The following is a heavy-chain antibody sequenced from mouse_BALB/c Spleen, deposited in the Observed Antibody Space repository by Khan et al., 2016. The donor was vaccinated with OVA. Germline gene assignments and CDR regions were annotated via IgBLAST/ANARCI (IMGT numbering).Heavy chain of an antibody. V-gene: IGHV2-6-7*01. CDR3: ARAYYGNYREAMDY. D-gene: IGHD2-10*01. CDR1: GFSLTGYG. CDR2: IWGDGST. Sequence: QVQLKESGPGLVAPSQSLSITCTVSGFSLTGYGVNWVRQPPGKGLEWLGMIWGDGSTDYNSALKSRLNLTKDNSKSQVFLKMNSLQTDDTVRYYCARAYYGNYREAMDYWGQGTSGTVSS. J-gene: IGHJ4*01.